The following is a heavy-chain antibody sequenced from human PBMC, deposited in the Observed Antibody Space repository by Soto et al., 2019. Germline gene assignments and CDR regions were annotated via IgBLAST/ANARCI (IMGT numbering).Heavy chain of an antibody. D-gene: IGHD2-8*02. J-gene: IGHJ6*02. Sequence: EVQLLESGGGLVQPGGSLRLSCAASGFTFSSYAMSWVRQAPGKGLEWVSAISGSGGRTYYAAYVKGRFTISRDNSKNTQYLQMNSLRAAETSVYYCAKDIRLGILHCQYYGMDVWGQGTTVTVSS. CDR1: GFTFSSYA. CDR2: ISGSGGRT. V-gene: IGHV3-23*01. CDR3: AKDIRLGILHCQYYGMDV.